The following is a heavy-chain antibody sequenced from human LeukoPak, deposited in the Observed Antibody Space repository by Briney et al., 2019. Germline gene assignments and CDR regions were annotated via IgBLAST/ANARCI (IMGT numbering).Heavy chain of an antibody. J-gene: IGHJ6*02. CDR3: ASPVGAYYYYYGMDV. D-gene: IGHD1-26*01. Sequence: GGSLRLSCAASGFTFSNAWMNWVRQAPGKGLEWVAVISYDGSNKYYADSVKGRFTISRDNSKNTLYLQMNSLRAEDTAVYYCASPVGAYYYYYGMDVWGQGTTVTVSS. V-gene: IGHV3-30-3*01. CDR1: GFTFSNAW. CDR2: ISYDGSNK.